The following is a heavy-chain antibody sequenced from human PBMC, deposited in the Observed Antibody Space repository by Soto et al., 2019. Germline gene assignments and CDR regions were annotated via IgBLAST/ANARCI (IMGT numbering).Heavy chain of an antibody. Sequence: GGSLRLSCAASGFTFSSYAMHWVRQAPGKGLEWVAVISYDGSNKYYADSVKGRFTISRDNSKNTLYLQMNSLRAEDTAVYYCARAPGLVTVTTFYYYYGMDVWGQGTTVTVSS. J-gene: IGHJ6*02. CDR3: ARAPGLVTVTTFYYYYGMDV. V-gene: IGHV3-30-3*01. CDR2: ISYDGSNK. CDR1: GFTFSSYA. D-gene: IGHD4-17*01.